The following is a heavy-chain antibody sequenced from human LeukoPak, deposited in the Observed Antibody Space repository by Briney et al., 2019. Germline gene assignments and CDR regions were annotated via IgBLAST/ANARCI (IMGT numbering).Heavy chain of an antibody. CDR2: IDHTGNT. V-gene: IGHV4-34*01. Sequence: PSETLPLTCGVYGGSLRGYYWSWIRQHAGKGLEWIGEIDHTGNTNYNASLKSRVTISLDTSKNQFSLSLSSVTAADTAVYYCAREPTGFISVLVTGPFDYWGQGTLVAVSS. D-gene: IGHD2-21*02. CDR3: AREPTGFISVLVTGPFDY. CDR1: GGSLRGYY. J-gene: IGHJ4*02.